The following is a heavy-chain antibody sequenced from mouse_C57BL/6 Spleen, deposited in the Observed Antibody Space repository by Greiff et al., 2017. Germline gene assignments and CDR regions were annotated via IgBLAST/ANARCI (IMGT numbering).Heavy chain of an antibody. CDR2: ISGGGGNT. D-gene: IGHD1-1*01. CDR3: ASQDSSSSFDY. J-gene: IGHJ2*01. CDR1: GFTFSSYT. Sequence: DVKLVESGGGLVKPGGSLKLSCAASGFTFSSYTMSWVRQTPEKRLEWVATISGGGGNTYYPDSVKGRFTISRDNAKNTLYLQMSSLRAEDTALYYCASQDSSSSFDYWGQGTTLTVSS. V-gene: IGHV5-9*01.